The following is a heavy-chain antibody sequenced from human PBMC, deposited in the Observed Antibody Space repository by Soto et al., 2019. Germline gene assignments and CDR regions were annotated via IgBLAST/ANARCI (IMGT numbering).Heavy chain of an antibody. CDR1: CYTFTDYG. Sequence: SANVSLQASCYTFTDYGILWLRQAPGQGLEWMGWISIYYGNTDYSQKLQGRVTMTRDISTSTAYMELTSLRSDDTAVYYCAILPSEIYEYDFWGQGTPVTVSS. J-gene: IGHJ4*02. V-gene: IGHV1-18*01. D-gene: IGHD5-12*01. CDR2: ISIYYGNT. CDR3: AILPSEIYEYDF.